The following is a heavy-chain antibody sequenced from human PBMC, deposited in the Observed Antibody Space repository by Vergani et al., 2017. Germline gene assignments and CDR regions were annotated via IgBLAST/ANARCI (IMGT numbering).Heavy chain of an antibody. V-gene: IGHV3-23*01. D-gene: IGHD5-12*01. CDR1: GFTFNHYA. CDR3: AKANPRNSGYDYLYYYHAMDV. J-gene: IGHJ6*01. Sequence: EVQLLESGGDLVQPGGSLRLSCAASGFTFNHYAMNWVRQAPGKGLEWVSGISGSGGSTYYAGSVKGRFTISRDSSKITMYLQMNSLSAGDTAVYYCAKANPRNSGYDYLYYYHAMDVWWQGTTVTVSS. CDR2: ISGSGGST.